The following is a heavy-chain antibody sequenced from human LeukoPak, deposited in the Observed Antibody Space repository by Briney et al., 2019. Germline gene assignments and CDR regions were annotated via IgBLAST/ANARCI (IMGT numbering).Heavy chain of an antibody. J-gene: IGHJ1*01. V-gene: IGHV3-23*01. CDR3: VKANGGDPDKKKYFHH. CDR1: GFTFSSYA. CDR2: ISASGSHT. Sequence: GGSLRLSCAASGFTFSSYAMTWVRQAPVKGLECVSIISASGSHTYYADSVKGRFTISRDPSKDTLYLQMNSLRADDTALYYCVKANGGDPDKKKYFHHWGQGTLVTVSS. D-gene: IGHD4-17*01.